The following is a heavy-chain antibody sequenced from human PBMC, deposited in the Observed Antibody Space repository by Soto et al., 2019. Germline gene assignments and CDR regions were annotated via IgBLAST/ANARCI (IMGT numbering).Heavy chain of an antibody. Sequence: ASVKVSCKASGYTFTSYDINWVRQATGQGLEWMGWMNPNSGNTGYAQKFQGRVTMTRNNSISTAYMELSSLRSEDTAVYYCARGRRYSYGAYYYDYYYMDVWGKGTTVTVSS. CDR2: MNPNSGNT. CDR3: ARGRRYSYGAYYYDYYYMDV. J-gene: IGHJ6*03. D-gene: IGHD5-18*01. V-gene: IGHV1-8*01. CDR1: GYTFTSYD.